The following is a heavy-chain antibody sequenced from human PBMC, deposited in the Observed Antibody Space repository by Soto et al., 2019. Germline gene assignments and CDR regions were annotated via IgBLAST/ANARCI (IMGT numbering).Heavy chain of an antibody. D-gene: IGHD1-26*01. CDR1: GYTFSSYY. J-gene: IGHJ4*02. CDR2: INPSDGYT. Sequence: ASVKVSCKASGYTFSSYYMNWVRQAPGQGLEWLGIINPSDGYTTYAQHFQGRVTMTRDTSTSTVYMQLSSLTSEDTAVYYCARDDSGFSGSHYIDYFNYWGQGIQVTVSS. V-gene: IGHV1-46*01. CDR3: ARDDSGFSGSHYIDYFNY.